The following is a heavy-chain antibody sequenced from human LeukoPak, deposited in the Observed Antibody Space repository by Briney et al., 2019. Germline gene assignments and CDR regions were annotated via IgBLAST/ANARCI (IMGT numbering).Heavy chain of an antibody. Sequence: GASVKVSCKASGYTFTGYYMHWVRQAPGQGLEWMGWINPNSGGTNYAQKFQGRVTMTRDTSISTAYMELSRLRSDDTAVYYCARDTDDFWSGYYTGTFDYWGRGTLVTVSS. V-gene: IGHV1-2*02. J-gene: IGHJ4*02. CDR2: INPNSGGT. D-gene: IGHD3-3*01. CDR3: ARDTDDFWSGYYTGTFDY. CDR1: GYTFTGYY.